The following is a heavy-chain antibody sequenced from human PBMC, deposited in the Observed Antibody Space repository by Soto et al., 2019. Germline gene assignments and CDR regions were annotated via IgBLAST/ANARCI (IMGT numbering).Heavy chain of an antibody. J-gene: IGHJ5*01. CDR3: AKLRYFDWSAYNWFEY. D-gene: IGHD3-9*01. Sequence: GGSLRLSCAASGFTFSSYAMSWVRQAPGKGLEWVSGISGSGATTSYADSVKGRFTVSRDNSKNTLYLQMNSLRVEDTAVYHCAKLRYFDWSAYNWFEYWGQGTPVTVSS. CDR2: ISGSGATT. CDR1: GFTFSSYA. V-gene: IGHV3-23*01.